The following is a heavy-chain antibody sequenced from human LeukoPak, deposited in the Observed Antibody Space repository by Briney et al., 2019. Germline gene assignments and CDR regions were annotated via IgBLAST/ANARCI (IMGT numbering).Heavy chain of an antibody. V-gene: IGHV3-23*01. J-gene: IGHJ6*02. D-gene: IGHD3-9*01. Sequence: GGSLRLSCAASGFTFSSYAMSWVRQAPGKGLEWVSAISGSGSSTYYADSVKGRFTISRDNSKNTLYLQMNSLRAEDTAVYYCAKEPDILPYYYGMDVWGQGTTVTVSS. CDR1: GFTFSSYA. CDR3: AKEPDILPYYYGMDV. CDR2: ISGSGSST.